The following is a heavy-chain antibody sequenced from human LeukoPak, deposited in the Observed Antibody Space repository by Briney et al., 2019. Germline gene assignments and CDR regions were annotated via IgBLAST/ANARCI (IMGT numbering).Heavy chain of an antibody. Sequence: ASVKVSCKSSGYTFTSYYMHWVRQAPGQGLDWMGIINPSGGSTSYAQKFQGRVTMTRDTSTSTVYMELSSLRSEDTAVYYCARDNSYDYVWGSYRYPDYWGQGTLVTVSS. V-gene: IGHV1-46*01. CDR3: ARDNSYDYVWGSYRYPDY. CDR2: INPSGGST. D-gene: IGHD3-16*02. J-gene: IGHJ4*02. CDR1: GYTFTSYY.